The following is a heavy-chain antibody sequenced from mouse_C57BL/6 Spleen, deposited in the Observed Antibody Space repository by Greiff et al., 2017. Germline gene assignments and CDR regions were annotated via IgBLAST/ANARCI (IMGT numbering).Heavy chain of an antibody. CDR3: ARYYSSSVYFDV. CDR2: IYPGSGST. D-gene: IGHD1-1*01. V-gene: IGHV1-55*01. CDR1: GYTFTSYW. Sequence: VKLQQPGAELVKPGASVKMSCKASGYTFTSYWITWVKQRPGQGLEWIGDIYPGSGSTNYNEKFKSKATLTVDTSSSTAYMQLSSLTSEDSAVYYCARYYSSSVYFDVWGTGTTVTVSS. J-gene: IGHJ1*03.